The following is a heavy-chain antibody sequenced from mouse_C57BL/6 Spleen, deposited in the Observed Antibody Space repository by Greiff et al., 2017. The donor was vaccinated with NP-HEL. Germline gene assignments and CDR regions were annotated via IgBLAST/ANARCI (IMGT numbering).Heavy chain of an antibody. CDR3: ARRDYGSSYDY. D-gene: IGHD1-1*01. Sequence: QVQLQQSGAELARPGASVKLSCKASGYTFTSYGISWVKQRTGQGLQWIGEIYPRSGNTYYNEKFKGKATLTADKSSSTAYMELRSLTSEDSAVYFCARRDYGSSYDYWGQGTTLTVSS. CDR1: GYTFTSYG. J-gene: IGHJ2*01. CDR2: IYPRSGNT. V-gene: IGHV1-81*01.